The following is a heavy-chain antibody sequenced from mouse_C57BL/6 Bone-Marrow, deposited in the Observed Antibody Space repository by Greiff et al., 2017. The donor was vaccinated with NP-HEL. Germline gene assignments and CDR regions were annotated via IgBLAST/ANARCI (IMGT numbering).Heavy chain of an antibody. Sequence: VQLQQPGAELVKPGASVKMSCKASGYTFTSYWLTWVKQRPGQGLGWIGDLYPGSGSTNSNEKFKSKATLTVDTSATTAYMQLSSLTSEDSAVYYCARGRDDLFDYWGQGTTLTVSS. V-gene: IGHV1-55*01. CDR2: LYPGSGST. D-gene: IGHD2-3*01. J-gene: IGHJ2*01. CDR1: GYTFTSYW. CDR3: ARGRDDLFDY.